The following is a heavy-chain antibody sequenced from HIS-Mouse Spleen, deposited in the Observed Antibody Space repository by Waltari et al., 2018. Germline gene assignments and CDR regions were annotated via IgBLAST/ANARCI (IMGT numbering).Heavy chain of an antibody. Sequence: QVQLVQSGAEVKKPGASVKVSCKASGHTFPSYDMNWVRQATGQGPEWMGWINPNSGNTGYAQKFQGRVTMTRNTSISTAYMELSSLRSEDTAVYYCARGHDYSNYFDYWGQGTLVTVSS. V-gene: IGHV1-8*01. CDR1: GHTFPSYD. CDR2: INPNSGNT. CDR3: ARGHDYSNYFDY. J-gene: IGHJ4*02. D-gene: IGHD4-4*01.